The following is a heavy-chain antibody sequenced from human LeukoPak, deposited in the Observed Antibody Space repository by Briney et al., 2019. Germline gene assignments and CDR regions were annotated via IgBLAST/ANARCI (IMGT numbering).Heavy chain of an antibody. Sequence: ASVKVSCKASGYTFTGYYMHWVRQAPGQGLEWMGWINPNSGGTNYAQKFQGRVTMTRDTSISTAYMELSRLRSDDTAVYYCARPYCSGGSCYRGWFDPWGQGTLVTLS. V-gene: IGHV1-2*02. J-gene: IGHJ5*02. D-gene: IGHD2-15*01. CDR1: GYTFTGYY. CDR2: INPNSGGT. CDR3: ARPYCSGGSCYRGWFDP.